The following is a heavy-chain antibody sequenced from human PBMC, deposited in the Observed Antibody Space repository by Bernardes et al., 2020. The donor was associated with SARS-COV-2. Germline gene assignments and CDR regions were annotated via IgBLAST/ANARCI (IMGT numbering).Heavy chain of an antibody. CDR2: ISAYNGKT. CDR1: GYMFKMYG. CDR3: PRFPSGVGRLSIFGDDIGPDRYHKVDG. Sequence: ASVKVSCKASGYMFKMYGISWVRQAPGQGLEWVGWISAYNGKTNFAQKLHGRVTLTTDTSTSTAHMELWGLNSDDTAVYYCPRFPSGVGRLSIFGDDIGPDRYHKVDGWGQGTTITV. V-gene: IGHV1-18*04. D-gene: IGHD3-3*01. J-gene: IGHJ6*01.